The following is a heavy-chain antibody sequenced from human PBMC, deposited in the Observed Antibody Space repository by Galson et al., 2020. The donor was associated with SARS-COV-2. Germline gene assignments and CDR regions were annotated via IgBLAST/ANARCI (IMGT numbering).Heavy chain of an antibody. V-gene: IGHV1-2*04. CDR1: GYTFTGYY. CDR2: INPNSGGT. D-gene: IGHD6-19*01. CDR3: ARAGTGYSSGWYGPNYCYGRDV. Sequence: ASVKVSCKASGYTFTGYYMHWVRQAPGQGLEWMGWINPNSGGTNYAQKFQGWVTMTRDTSISTAYMELSRLRSDDTAVYYCARAGTGYSSGWYGPNYCYGRDVWGQGTTVTVSS. J-gene: IGHJ6*02.